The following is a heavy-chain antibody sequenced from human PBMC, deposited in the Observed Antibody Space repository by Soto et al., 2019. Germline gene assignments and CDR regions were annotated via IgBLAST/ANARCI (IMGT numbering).Heavy chain of an antibody. CDR1: SGSISNGFW. V-gene: IGHV4-4*02. Sequence: QVQLQESGPGLVKPSGTLSLTCAVSSGSISNGFWWTWVRQSPEKGLEWIGQIYESGTTDYHPSLKSRVTMSIDKSKNQFSLELNSVTAADTAVYFCVRRRVTPANYFEYWGQGTLVTVSS. J-gene: IGHJ4*02. CDR3: VRRRVTPANYFEY. CDR2: IYESGTT. D-gene: IGHD3-10*01.